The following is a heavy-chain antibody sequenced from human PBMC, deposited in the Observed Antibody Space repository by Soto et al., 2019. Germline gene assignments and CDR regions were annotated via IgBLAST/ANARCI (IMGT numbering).Heavy chain of an antibody. Sequence: QVQLVQSGAEMKKPGSSVKVSCQSSGGTFNTYAMNWVRQAPGQGPEWMGDISPMFGAANYAPKFQGRVTITADDSTGTSYMQLRSVTSEDTALYFCAREVQVHTPAFVYWGQGTLVTVSS. CDR1: GGTFNTYA. D-gene: IGHD3-10*01. J-gene: IGHJ4*02. V-gene: IGHV1-69*19. CDR2: ISPMFGAA. CDR3: AREVQVHTPAFVY.